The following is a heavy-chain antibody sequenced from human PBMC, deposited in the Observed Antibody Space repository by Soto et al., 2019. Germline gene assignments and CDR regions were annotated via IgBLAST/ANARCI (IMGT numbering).Heavy chain of an antibody. D-gene: IGHD5-12*01. CDR2: VFYSGST. V-gene: IGHV4-39*01. CDR3: ASSQRGSYFDY. CDR1: GGSISSSSYY. J-gene: IGHJ4*02. Sequence: PSETLSLTCTVSGGSISSSSYYWGWIRQPPGKGLEWIGNVFYSGSTYYNPSLKSRVTMSVDTSKNQFSLKLSSVTAADTAVYYCASSQRGSYFDYWRQGTLVTVAS.